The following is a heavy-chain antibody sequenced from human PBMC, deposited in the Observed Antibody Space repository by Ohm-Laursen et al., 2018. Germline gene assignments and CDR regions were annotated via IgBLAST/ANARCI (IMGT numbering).Heavy chain of an antibody. D-gene: IGHD5-24*01. CDR2: INHSGRT. V-gene: IGHV4-34*01. CDR1: GGSFSGYD. Sequence: SDTLSLTCAVYGGSFSGYDWSWICQPPGKGLEWIGEINHSGRTNYNPSLKSRVIISVDTSKNQVSLRMSPVTAADTAVYYCARYSPVEMIIRGAFDIWGQGTMVTVSS. CDR3: ARYSPVEMIIRGAFDI. J-gene: IGHJ3*02.